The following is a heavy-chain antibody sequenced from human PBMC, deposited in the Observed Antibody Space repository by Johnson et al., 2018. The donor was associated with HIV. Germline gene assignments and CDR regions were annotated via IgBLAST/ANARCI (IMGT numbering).Heavy chain of an antibody. CDR2: ISYDGSNK. Sequence: QMQLVESGGGVVQPGRSLRLSCAASGFTFSSYAMHWVRQAPGKGLEWVAVISYDGSNKYYADSVKGRFTISRDNSKNTLYLQLSSLRTEDTAVFYCARGGVVHDAFDMWGQGTMVTVSS. D-gene: IGHD2-2*01. V-gene: IGHV3-30*04. J-gene: IGHJ3*02. CDR1: GFTFSSYA. CDR3: ARGGVVHDAFDM.